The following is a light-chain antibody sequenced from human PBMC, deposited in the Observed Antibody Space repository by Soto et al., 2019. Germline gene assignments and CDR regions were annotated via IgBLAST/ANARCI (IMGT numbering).Light chain of an antibody. CDR2: WAS. V-gene: IGKV4-1*01. CDR1: QSVLYSSNNKNY. J-gene: IGKJ1*01. CDR3: QQYYSTPWT. Sequence: DIVMTQSPDSLAVSLGERATINCKSSQSVLYSSNNKNYLAWYQKKPGQPPKLLIYWASTRKSGVPDRFSVSGSGTDFTLTISSLQAEDVAVYYCQQYYSTPWTFGQGTKVEIK.